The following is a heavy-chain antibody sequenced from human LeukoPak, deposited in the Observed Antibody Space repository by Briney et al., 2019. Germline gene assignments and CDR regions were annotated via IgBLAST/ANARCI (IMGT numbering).Heavy chain of an antibody. Sequence: PSETLSLTCTVSGGSISSYYWSWIRQPPGKGLEWIGYIYYSGSTNYNPSLKSRVTISVDTSKNQFSLKLSSVTAADTAVYYCARILGGAFAEYFQHWGQGTLVTVSS. V-gene: IGHV4-59*01. CDR3: ARILGGAFAEYFQH. CDR1: GGSISSYY. D-gene: IGHD3-16*01. CDR2: IYYSGST. J-gene: IGHJ1*01.